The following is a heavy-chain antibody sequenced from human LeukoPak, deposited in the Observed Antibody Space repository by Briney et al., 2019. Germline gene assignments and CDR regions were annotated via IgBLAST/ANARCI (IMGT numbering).Heavy chain of an antibody. CDR2: IKSKTDGGTT. V-gene: IGHV3-15*01. CDR3: TIRGYSGYDGY. D-gene: IGHD5-12*01. Sequence: PGGSLRLSCAASGFTFSNAWMSWVRQAPGKGLEWVGRIKSKTDGGTTDYAAPVKGRFTISRDGSKNTLYLQMNSLKTEDTAVYYCTIRGYSGYDGYWGQGTLVTVSS. CDR1: GFTFSNAW. J-gene: IGHJ4*02.